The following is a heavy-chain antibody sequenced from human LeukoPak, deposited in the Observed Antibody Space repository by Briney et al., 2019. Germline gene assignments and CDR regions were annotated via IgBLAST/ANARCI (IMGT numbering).Heavy chain of an antibody. CDR3: ARELVVEGLDAFDI. J-gene: IGHJ3*02. D-gene: IGHD3-22*01. CDR2: IYYSGST. V-gene: IGHV4-30-4*01. CDR1: GGSISSGDYY. Sequence: SETLSLTCTVSGGSISSGDYYWSWIRQPPGRGLGWIGYIYYSGSTYYNPSLKSRVTISVDTSKNQFSLKLSSVTAADTAVYYCARELVVEGLDAFDIWGQGTMVTVSS.